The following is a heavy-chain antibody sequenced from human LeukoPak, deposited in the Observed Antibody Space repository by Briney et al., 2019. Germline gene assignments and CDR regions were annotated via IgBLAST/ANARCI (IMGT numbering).Heavy chain of an antibody. V-gene: IGHV5-51*01. CDR3: AKQKAYGSGSYTWFDP. CDR1: GYCFTSYW. J-gene: IGHJ5*02. Sequence: GESLQISCKGSGYCFTSYWIGWGRPLPGKGLEWMGIIYPGDSDTRYSPSFQGQVTISADKSISTAYLQWSSLKASDTAMYYCAKQKAYGSGSYTWFDPWGQGTLVTVSS. CDR2: IYPGDSDT. D-gene: IGHD3-10*01.